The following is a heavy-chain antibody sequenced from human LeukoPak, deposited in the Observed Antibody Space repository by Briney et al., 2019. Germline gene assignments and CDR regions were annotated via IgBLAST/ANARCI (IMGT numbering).Heavy chain of an antibody. V-gene: IGHV3-7*03. CDR3: AKPWREDGDYWSFNY. J-gene: IGHJ4*02. D-gene: IGHD4-17*01. CDR2: IKQDGSEK. CDR1: GFTFSSSW. Sequence: GGSLRLSCAASGFTFSSSWMSWVRQAPGKGLEWVANIKQDGSEKYYVASVKGRFTISRDNAKNSLYLQMNSLRAEDTAVYYCAKPWREDGDYWSFNYWGQGTLVTVSS.